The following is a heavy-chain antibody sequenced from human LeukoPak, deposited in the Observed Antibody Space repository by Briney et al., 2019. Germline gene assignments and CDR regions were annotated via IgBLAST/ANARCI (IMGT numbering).Heavy chain of an antibody. V-gene: IGHV3-21*01. Sequence: GGSLRLSCAASGFTFNKHNMNWVRQASGKGLEGVASISSSGSYISYADSVKGRFTVSRDNAKNSLYLQMNSLRAEDTAVYYCAREDYDTSGFYYYFHGMDVWGQGTTVTVSS. CDR3: AREDYDTSGFYYYFHGMDV. CDR2: ISSSGSYI. CDR1: GFTFNKHN. J-gene: IGHJ6*02. D-gene: IGHD3-22*01.